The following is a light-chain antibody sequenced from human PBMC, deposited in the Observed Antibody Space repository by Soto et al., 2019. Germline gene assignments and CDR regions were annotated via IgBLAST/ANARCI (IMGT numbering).Light chain of an antibody. CDR1: QSVSNNY. CDR2: GAS. V-gene: IGKV3-20*01. CDR3: QQYGSSPRT. J-gene: IGKJ1*01. Sequence: VLTQSPGTLSLSPGERATLSCRASQSVSNNYLAWYQQKPGQAPRLLIYGASSRATGIPDRFSGSGSGTDFTLTISRLEPEDFAVYYCQQYGSSPRTFGQGTKVDI.